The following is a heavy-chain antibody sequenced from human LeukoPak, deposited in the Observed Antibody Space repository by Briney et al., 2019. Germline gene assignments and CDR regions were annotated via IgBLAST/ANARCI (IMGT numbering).Heavy chain of an antibody. V-gene: IGHV3-64*01. D-gene: IGHD6-19*01. CDR1: GFTFSSYA. CDR3: ARARSSGWYDY. CDR2: ISSNGGST. Sequence: PGGSLRLSCAASGFTFSSYAMHWVRQAPGKGLEYVSAISSNGGSTYYANSVKGRFTISRDNSKNTLYLQMGSLRAEDMAVYYCARARSSGWYDYWGQGTLVTDSS. J-gene: IGHJ4*02.